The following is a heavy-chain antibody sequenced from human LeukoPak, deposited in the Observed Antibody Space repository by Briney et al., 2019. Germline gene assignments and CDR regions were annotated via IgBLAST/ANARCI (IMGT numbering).Heavy chain of an antibody. CDR1: GGTFSSYA. Sequence: ASVKVSCKASGGTFSSYAISWVRQAPGQGLEWMGGIIPIFGTANYAQKFQGRVTITADESTSTAYMELSSLRPEDTAVYYCARAGQSIAVAGPPYYFDYWGQGTLVTVSS. CDR2: IIPIFGTA. CDR3: ARAGQSIAVAGPPYYFDY. D-gene: IGHD6-19*01. V-gene: IGHV1-69*13. J-gene: IGHJ4*02.